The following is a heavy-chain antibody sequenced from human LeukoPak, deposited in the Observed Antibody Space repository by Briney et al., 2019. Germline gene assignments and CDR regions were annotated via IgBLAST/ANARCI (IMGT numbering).Heavy chain of an antibody. CDR3: ARQRYSDY. CDR1: GVNFSRYW. D-gene: IGHD1-1*01. J-gene: IGHJ4*02. CDR2: IKEDGSEN. V-gene: IGHV3-7*01. Sequence: PGGSLRLSCAASGVNFSRYWMTWVRQAPGKGLEWVANIKEDGSENSYVESVKGRFTISRDNAKNSLYLQLNSLRAEDTAVYFCARQRYSDYWGQGTLVTVSS.